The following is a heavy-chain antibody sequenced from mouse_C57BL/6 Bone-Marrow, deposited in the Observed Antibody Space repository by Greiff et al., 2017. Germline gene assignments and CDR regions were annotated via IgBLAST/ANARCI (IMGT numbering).Heavy chain of an antibody. J-gene: IGHJ3*01. CDR1: GFTFSSYG. V-gene: IGHV5-6*01. D-gene: IGHD2-4*01. Sequence: EVQGVESGGDLVKPGGSLKLSCAASGFTFSSYGMSWVRQTPDKRLEWVATISSGGSYTYYPDSVKGRFTISRDNAKNTLYLQMSSLKSEDTAMYYCAIYYDYDWFAYWGQGTLVTVSA. CDR3: AIYYDYDWFAY. CDR2: ISSGGSYT.